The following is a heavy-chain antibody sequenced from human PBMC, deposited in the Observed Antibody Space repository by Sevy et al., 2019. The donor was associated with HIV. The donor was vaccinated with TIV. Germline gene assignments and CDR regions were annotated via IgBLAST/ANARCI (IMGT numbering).Heavy chain of an antibody. V-gene: IGHV4-38-2*01. Sequence: QSQTLSLTCAVSGYSISSGYYWGWIRQPPGKGLEWIGSIYHSGSTYYNPSLKSRVTISVDTSKNQFSLKLSSVTAADTAVYYCASHDYAWYWGQGTLVTVSS. CDR3: ASHDYAWY. CDR2: IYHSGST. J-gene: IGHJ4*02. CDR1: GYSISSGYY. D-gene: IGHD3-16*01.